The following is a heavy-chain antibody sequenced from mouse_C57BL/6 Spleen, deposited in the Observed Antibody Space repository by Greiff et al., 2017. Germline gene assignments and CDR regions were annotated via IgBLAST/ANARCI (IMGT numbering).Heavy chain of an antibody. CDR3: ARYYGFAY. Sequence: VQLKESGPGLVKPSQSLSLTCSVTGYSITSGYYWNWIRQFPGNKLEWMGYISYDGSNNYNPSLKNRISITRDTSKNQFFLKLNSVTTEDTATYYWARYYGFAYWGQGTLVTVSA. CDR1: GYSITSGYY. CDR2: ISYDGSN. J-gene: IGHJ3*01. V-gene: IGHV3-6*01. D-gene: IGHD1-1*01.